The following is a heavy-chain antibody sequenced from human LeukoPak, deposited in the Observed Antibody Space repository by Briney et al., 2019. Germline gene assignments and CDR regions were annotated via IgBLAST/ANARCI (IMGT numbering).Heavy chain of an antibody. Sequence: GGSLRLSCAASGVTFSSYAMSWVRQAPGKGLEWVSAISGSGGSTYYADSVKGRFTISRDNSKNTLYLQMNSLRAEDTAVYYCAARNCSSTSCYKSLDYWGQGTLVTVSS. CDR3: AARNCSSTSCYKSLDY. D-gene: IGHD2-2*02. CDR2: ISGSGGST. V-gene: IGHV3-23*01. J-gene: IGHJ4*02. CDR1: GVTFSSYA.